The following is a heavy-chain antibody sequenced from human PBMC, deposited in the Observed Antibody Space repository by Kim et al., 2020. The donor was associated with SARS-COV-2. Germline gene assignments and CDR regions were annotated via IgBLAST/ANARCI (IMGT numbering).Heavy chain of an antibody. CDR1: GFTFSTYA. J-gene: IGHJ6*02. D-gene: IGHD6-13*01. V-gene: IGHV3-30-3*01. CDR3: ARDIGPEYSSSWTGSYGMDV. CDR2: ISYDGNNK. Sequence: GGSLRLSCAASGFTFSTYAMHWVRQAPGKGLEWVGIISYDGNNKYYADSVKGRFTISRDNSKNTLYLQMNSLRAEDTAVYYCARDIGPEYSSSWTGSYGMDVWGQGTTVTVSS.